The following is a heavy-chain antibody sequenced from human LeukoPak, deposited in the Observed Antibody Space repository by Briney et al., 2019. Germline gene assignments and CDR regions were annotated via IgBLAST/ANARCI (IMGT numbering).Heavy chain of an antibody. CDR2: INPNSGGT. CDR1: GYTFTCYY. V-gene: IGHV1-2*02. CDR3: ARVVYSSGWYSTYYFDY. Sequence: ASVKVSCKASGYTFTCYYMHWVRQAPGQGLEWMGWINPNSGGTNYAQKFQGRVTMTRDTSISTAYMELSRLRSDDTDVYYCARVVYSSGWYSTYYFDYWGQGTLVTVSS. D-gene: IGHD6-19*01. J-gene: IGHJ4*02.